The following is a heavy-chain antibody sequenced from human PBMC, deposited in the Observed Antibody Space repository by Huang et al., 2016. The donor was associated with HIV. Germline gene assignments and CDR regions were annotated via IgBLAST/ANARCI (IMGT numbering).Heavy chain of an antibody. CDR3: AIVGAHVGVDY. CDR2: IDPSGVRT. CDR1: GYIFTKYY. J-gene: IGHJ4*02. D-gene: IGHD1-26*01. Sequence: QAQLVQSGAEVKKPGASVKFSCKASGYIFTKYYIHWVRQAPGQGIQWMGVIDPSGVRTTYAQKFQVRLTMTKDTSTSTGYMTLSSLRSDDTAVYYCAIVGAHVGVDYWGQGTLVSVSS. V-gene: IGHV1-46*01.